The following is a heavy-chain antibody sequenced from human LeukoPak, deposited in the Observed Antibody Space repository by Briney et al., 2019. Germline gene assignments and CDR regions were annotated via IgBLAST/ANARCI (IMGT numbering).Heavy chain of an antibody. J-gene: IGHJ4*02. D-gene: IGHD5-12*01. CDR1: GGSISSSSYY. CDR2: IYYSGST. Sequence: PSETPSLTCTVSGGSISSSSYYWGWIRQPPGKGLEWIGSIYYSGSTYYNPSLKSRVTISVDTSKNQFSLKLGSVTAADTAVYYCARHIVATITGVDYWGQGTLVTVPS. V-gene: IGHV4-39*01. CDR3: ARHIVATITGVDY.